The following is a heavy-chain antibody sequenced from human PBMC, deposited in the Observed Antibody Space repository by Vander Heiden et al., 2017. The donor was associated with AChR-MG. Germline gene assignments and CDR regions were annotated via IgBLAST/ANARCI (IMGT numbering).Heavy chain of an antibody. J-gene: IGHJ5*02. Sequence: QLQLQESGPGLVKPSETLSLTCTVSGGSISSSSYYWGWIRQPPGKGLEWIGSIYYSGSTYYNPSLKSRVTISVDTSKNQFSLKLSSVTAADTAVYYCARRLVVVVPAATGQYNWFDPWGQGTLVTVSS. CDR2: IYYSGST. CDR3: ARRLVVVVPAATGQYNWFDP. D-gene: IGHD2-2*01. CDR1: GGSISSSSYY. V-gene: IGHV4-39*01.